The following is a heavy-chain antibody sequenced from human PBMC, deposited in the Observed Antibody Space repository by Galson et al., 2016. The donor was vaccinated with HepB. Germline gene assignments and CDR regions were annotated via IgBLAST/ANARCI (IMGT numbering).Heavy chain of an antibody. J-gene: IGHJ5*01. CDR2: TSTLVDST. CDR1: GFIFSNSV. V-gene: IGHV3-23*01. Sequence: SLRLSCAASGFIFSNSVMSWVRQAPGKGLEWVSVTSTLVDSTYYADSVKGRFTVSRDNSKNTVYLQMNSQRAEDTAVYYCAKASGYSNTWFNYWGQGTLVTVSS. D-gene: IGHD6-13*01. CDR3: AKASGYSNTWFNY.